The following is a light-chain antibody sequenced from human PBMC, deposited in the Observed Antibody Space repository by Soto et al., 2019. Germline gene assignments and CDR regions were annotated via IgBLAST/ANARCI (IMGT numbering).Light chain of an antibody. CDR1: QGIRSY. V-gene: IGKV1-9*01. Sequence: DIQLTQSPSFLSASVGDRVSITCRASQGIRSYLAWYQRKPGKAPNLLIYAASTLQGGVPSRFSGSGSGTEFTLTISSLQPEDFATYYCQQLNSYPLTFGGGTKVDIK. CDR2: AAS. J-gene: IGKJ4*01. CDR3: QQLNSYPLT.